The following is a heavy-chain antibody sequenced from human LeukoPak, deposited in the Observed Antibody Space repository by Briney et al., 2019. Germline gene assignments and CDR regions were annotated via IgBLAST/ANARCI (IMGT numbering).Heavy chain of an antibody. CDR3: AKSRDSSGYLDAFDI. J-gene: IGHJ3*02. V-gene: IGHV3-9*01. D-gene: IGHD3-22*01. Sequence: GGSLRLSCAASGFTFDDFAMHWVRQAPGKGLEWVLGVSWNSGTIGYADSVKGRFTISRDNARNSLYLQMNSLRAEDTALYYCAKSRDSSGYLDAFDIWGQGTMVTVSS. CDR1: GFTFDDFA. CDR2: VSWNSGTI.